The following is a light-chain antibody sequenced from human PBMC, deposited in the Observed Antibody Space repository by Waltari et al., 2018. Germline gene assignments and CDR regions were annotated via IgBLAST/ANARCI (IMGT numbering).Light chain of an antibody. CDR1: SSDVGSYNL. CDR2: EDN. V-gene: IGLV2-23*01. J-gene: IGLJ3*02. Sequence: QSALTQPASVSGSPGQSITISCTGTSSDVGSYNLVSWYQQHPGKAPKLMIYEDNKRASGVSTRFSGSKSGNTASLTISGLQAEDEADYYCCSYAGSAIWVFGGGTKLTVL. CDR3: CSYAGSAIWV.